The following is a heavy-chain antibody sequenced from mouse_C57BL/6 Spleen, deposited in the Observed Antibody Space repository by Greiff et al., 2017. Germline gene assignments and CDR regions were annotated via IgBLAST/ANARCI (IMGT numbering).Heavy chain of an antibody. CDR3: ARDWSKDFDY. D-gene: IGHD2-5*01. Sequence: DVKLQESGPGLVKPSQSLSLTCSVTGYSITSGYYWNWIRQFPGNKLEWMGYISYDGSNNYNPSLKNRISITRDTSKNQFFLKLNSVTTEDTATYYCARDWSKDFDYWGQGTTLTVSS. CDR2: ISYDGSN. CDR1: GYSITSGYY. V-gene: IGHV3-6*01. J-gene: IGHJ2*01.